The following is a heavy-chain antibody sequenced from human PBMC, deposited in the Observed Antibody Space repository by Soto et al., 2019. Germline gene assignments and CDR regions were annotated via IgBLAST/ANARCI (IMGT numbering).Heavy chain of an antibody. CDR2: IYYSGST. V-gene: IGHV4-31*03. CDR3: GRVCCGDCHNGMDV. J-gene: IGHJ6*02. CDR1: GGSISSGGYY. D-gene: IGHD2-21*02. Sequence: QVQLQESGPGLVKPSQTLSLTCSVSGGSISSGGYYWSWIRQHPGKGLEWIGYIYYSGSTYYNPSLKSRVTISVDTTKNQSSLQLSSVAAADTDVSYCGRVCCGDCHNGMDVWGQGTTVTVSS.